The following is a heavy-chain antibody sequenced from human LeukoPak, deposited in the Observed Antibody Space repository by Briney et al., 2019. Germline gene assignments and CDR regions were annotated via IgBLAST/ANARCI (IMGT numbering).Heavy chain of an antibody. CDR2: INHSGST. J-gene: IGHJ3*02. D-gene: IGHD3-22*01. V-gene: IGHV4-34*01. CDR3: ASTYYYDSSGLDALDI. CDR1: GGSFSGYY. Sequence: TSETLSLTCAVYGGSFSGYYWSWIRQPPGKGLEWIGEINHSGSTNYNPSLKSRVTVSVDTSKNQFSLKLSSVTAADTAVYYCASTYYYDSSGLDALDIWGQGTMVTVSS.